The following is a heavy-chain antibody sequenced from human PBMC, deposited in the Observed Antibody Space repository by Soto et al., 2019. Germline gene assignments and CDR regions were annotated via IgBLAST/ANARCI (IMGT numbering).Heavy chain of an antibody. V-gene: IGHV3-33*01. CDR3: ARDGDVNTGFGKDY. CDR2: IWHDGGNK. Sequence: GGSLRLSCAASGFTFSRYVMHWVRQAPGKGLEWVAFIWHDGGNKFYAESVKGRFTISRDNSKNTLYLQMTSLSAEDTAMYYCARDGDVNTGFGKDYWGQGTLVTVSS. D-gene: IGHD3-16*01. CDR1: GFTFSRYV. J-gene: IGHJ4*02.